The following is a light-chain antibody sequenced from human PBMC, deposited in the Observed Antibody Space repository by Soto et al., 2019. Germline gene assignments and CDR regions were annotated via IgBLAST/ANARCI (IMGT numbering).Light chain of an antibody. Sequence: ELVLTQSPATLFLSPGERATLSCRASQSVSSYLAWYQQKPGQAPRLLIYDASNRATGIPARFSGSGSGTDFTLTISSLEPEDFAVYYCQKRSNWPITFGQGTRLEI. V-gene: IGKV3-11*01. CDR1: QSVSSY. CDR3: QKRSNWPIT. J-gene: IGKJ5*01. CDR2: DAS.